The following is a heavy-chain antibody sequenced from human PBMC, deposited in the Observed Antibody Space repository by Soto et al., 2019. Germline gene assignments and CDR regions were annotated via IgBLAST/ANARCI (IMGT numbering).Heavy chain of an antibody. Sequence: GGSLRLSCAASGFTFSSYGMHWVRQAPGKGLEWVAVISYDGSNKYYADSVKGRFTISRDNSKNTLYLQMNSLRAEDTAVYYCAKDGMGYTTVTTWFDYWGQGTLVTVSS. CDR2: ISYDGSNK. D-gene: IGHD4-17*01. CDR1: GFTFSSYG. CDR3: AKDGMGYTTVTTWFDY. V-gene: IGHV3-30*18. J-gene: IGHJ4*02.